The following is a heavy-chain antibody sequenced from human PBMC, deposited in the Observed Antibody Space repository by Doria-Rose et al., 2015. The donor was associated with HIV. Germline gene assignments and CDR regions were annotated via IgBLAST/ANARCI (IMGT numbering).Heavy chain of an antibody. CDR2: INHSGTT. J-gene: IGHJ3*01. CDR3: ARQRGLDAFDV. V-gene: IGHV4-34*01. Sequence: IGYYCSWIRQPPGKGLEWIAAINHSGTTNYNPSLKSRVTISVDTSKNQFSLNLTSVTAADTAVYYCARQRGLDAFDVWGQGTIITVSS. CDR1: IGYY.